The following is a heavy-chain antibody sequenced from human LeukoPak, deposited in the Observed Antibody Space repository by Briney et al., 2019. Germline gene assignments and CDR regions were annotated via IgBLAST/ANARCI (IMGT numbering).Heavy chain of an antibody. CDR3: AKRGVVIRVILVGFHKEAYYFDS. Sequence: GGSLRLSCAVSGITLSNYGMSWVRQAPGKGLEWVAGIGDGGGSKKYADSVKGRFTISRDNRKNTLYLQMNSLRAEDTAVYFCAKRGVVIRVILVGFHKEAYYFDSWGQGALVTVSS. J-gene: IGHJ4*02. CDR2: IGDGGGSK. V-gene: IGHV3-23*01. D-gene: IGHD3-10*01. CDR1: GITLSNYG.